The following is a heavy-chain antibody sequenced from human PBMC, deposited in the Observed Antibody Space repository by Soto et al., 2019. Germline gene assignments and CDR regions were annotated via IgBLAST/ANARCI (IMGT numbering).Heavy chain of an antibody. CDR1: GFTFSSYA. CDR3: ATDPQVATIFWFDP. CDR2: ISGSGGST. V-gene: IGHV3-23*01. J-gene: IGHJ5*02. D-gene: IGHD5-12*01. Sequence: GGSLRPSCAASGFTFSSYAMSWVRQAPGKGLEWVSAISGSGGSTYYADSVKGRFTISRDNSKNTLYLQMNSLRAEDTAVYYCATDPQVATIFWFDPWGQGTLVTVSS.